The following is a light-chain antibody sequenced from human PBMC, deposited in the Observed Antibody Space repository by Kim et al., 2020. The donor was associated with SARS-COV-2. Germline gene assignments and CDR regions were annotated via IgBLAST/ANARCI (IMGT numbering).Light chain of an antibody. J-gene: IGLJ3*02. CDR1: NIGSKS. V-gene: IGLV3-21*04. Sequence: APRKTARITCGGNNIGSKSVHWYQQKPGPAPVLVIYYDSDRPSGIPERFSGSNSGNTATLTISRVEAGDEADYYCQVWDSSSDHWVFGGGTQLTVL. CDR3: QVWDSSSDHWV. CDR2: YDS.